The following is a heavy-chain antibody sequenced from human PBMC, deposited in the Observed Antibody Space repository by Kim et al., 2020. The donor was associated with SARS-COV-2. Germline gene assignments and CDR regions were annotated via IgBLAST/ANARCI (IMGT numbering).Heavy chain of an antibody. D-gene: IGHD1-26*01. CDR1: GFTFSSYG. CDR2: IWYDGSNK. V-gene: IGHV3-33*01. Sequence: GGSLRLSCAASGFTFSSYGMHWVRQAPGKGLEWVAVIWYDGSNKYYADSVKGRFTISRDNSKNTLYLQMNSLRAEDTAVYYCAIGGGATNYYYYYIDVWGKGTTVTVSS. J-gene: IGHJ6*03. CDR3: AIGGGATNYYYYYIDV.